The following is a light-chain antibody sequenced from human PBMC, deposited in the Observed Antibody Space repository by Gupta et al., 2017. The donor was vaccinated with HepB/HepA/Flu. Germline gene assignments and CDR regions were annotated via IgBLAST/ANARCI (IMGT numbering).Light chain of an antibody. CDR3: QQYRSYPRT. CDR1: QDISSL. CDR2: DAY. V-gene: IGKV1-8*01. Sequence: AIRMTQSPSSFSASTGDRVTIACRASQDISSLLAWYQQKPGKAPNLLIHDAYNLQDGVPSRFSGSGFGTDFTLTISSLQPEDFAIYYCQQYRSYPRTFGQGTMVEIK. J-gene: IGKJ1*01.